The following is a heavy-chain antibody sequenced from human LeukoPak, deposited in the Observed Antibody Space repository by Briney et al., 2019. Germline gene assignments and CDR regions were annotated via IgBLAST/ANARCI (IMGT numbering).Heavy chain of an antibody. Sequence: GGSLRLSCAASGFTFSSYEMNWVRQAPGKGLEWVSYISSSGSTIYYADSVKGRFTISRDNAKNSLYLQMNSLRAEDTALYYCARAQYCSGGSCYFDYWGQGTLVTVSS. J-gene: IGHJ4*02. CDR3: ARAQYCSGGSCYFDY. CDR2: ISSSGSTI. D-gene: IGHD2-15*01. V-gene: IGHV3-48*03. CDR1: GFTFSSYE.